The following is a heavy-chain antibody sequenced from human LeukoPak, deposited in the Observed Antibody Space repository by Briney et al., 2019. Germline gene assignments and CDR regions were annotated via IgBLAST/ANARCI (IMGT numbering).Heavy chain of an antibody. CDR2: IYYSGST. Sequence: PSETLSLTCTVSGGSISSSSYYWGWIRQPPGKGLEWIGSIYYSGSTYYNPSLKSRVTISVDTSKNQFSLKLSSVTAADTAVYYCARDGAVPGHYYYYGMDVWGQGTTVTVSS. CDR3: ARDGAVPGHYYYYGMDV. D-gene: IGHD2-2*01. J-gene: IGHJ6*02. CDR1: GGSISSSSYY. V-gene: IGHV4-39*07.